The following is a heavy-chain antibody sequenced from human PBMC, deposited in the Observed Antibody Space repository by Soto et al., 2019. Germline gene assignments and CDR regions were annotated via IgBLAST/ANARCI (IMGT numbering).Heavy chain of an antibody. CDR3: ARGLYGSGNYYLVLDS. CDR1: GGPITSYH. D-gene: IGHD3-10*01. J-gene: IGHJ4*02. V-gene: IGHV4-59*01. CDR2: IYYSGST. Sequence: PSETLSLTCIVSGGPITSYHWSWIRQFPGKGLEWMGYIYYSGSTNYNPSLKSRVTISEDTSKNQFSLKLSSVTAADTAVYYCARGLYGSGNYYLVLDSWGQGTLVTVSS.